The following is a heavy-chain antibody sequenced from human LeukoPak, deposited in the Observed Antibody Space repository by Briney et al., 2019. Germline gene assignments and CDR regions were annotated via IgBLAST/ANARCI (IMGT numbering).Heavy chain of an antibody. V-gene: IGHV3-23*01. CDR1: GFTFSSYA. D-gene: IGHD6-19*01. CDR3: AKDTRRYSSGLSVY. J-gene: IGHJ4*02. CDR2: ISGSGGST. Sequence: PGGSLRLSCAASGFTFSSYAMSWVRQAPGKGLEWVSLISGSGGSTYYADSVKGRFTISRDNSKNTLYLQMNSLRAEDTAVYYCAKDTRRYSSGLSVYWGQGTLVTVSS.